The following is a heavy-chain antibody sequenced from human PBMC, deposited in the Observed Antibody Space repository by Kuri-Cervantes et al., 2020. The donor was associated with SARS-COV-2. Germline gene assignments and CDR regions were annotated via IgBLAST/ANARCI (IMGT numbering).Heavy chain of an antibody. V-gene: IGHV1-18*01. D-gene: IGHD3-22*01. CDR1: GYTFTSYG. CDR2: ISAYNGNT. J-gene: IGHJ4*02. Sequence: ASVKVSCKASGYTFTSYGISWVRQDPGQGLEWMGWISAYNGNTNYAQKLQGRVTMTTDTSTSTAYMELRSLRSDDTAVYYCARGGPYYYDSSGRGFFDYWGQGTLVTVSS. CDR3: ARGGPYYYDSSGRGFFDY.